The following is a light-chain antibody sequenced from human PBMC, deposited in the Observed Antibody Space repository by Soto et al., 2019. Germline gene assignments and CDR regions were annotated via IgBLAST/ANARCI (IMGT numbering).Light chain of an antibody. Sequence: DVQMTQSPSSLSASVGERVTIACRASQTVSNYLTWYQQKPGQAPKLLISGASSLQSGVPSRFSGSGSGTDFTLIISSLQPEDFARYYCQQSYSAPRTFGQGTKVDIK. J-gene: IGKJ1*01. CDR3: QQSYSAPRT. V-gene: IGKV1-39*01. CDR2: GAS. CDR1: QTVSNY.